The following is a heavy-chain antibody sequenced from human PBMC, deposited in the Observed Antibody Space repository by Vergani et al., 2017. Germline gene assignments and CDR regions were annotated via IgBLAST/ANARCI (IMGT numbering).Heavy chain of an antibody. CDR3: ARQRLYDSSGYDC. D-gene: IGHD3-22*01. CDR2: IYYSGST. J-gene: IGHJ4*02. V-gene: IGHV4-39*01. CDR1: GGSISSSSYY. Sequence: QLQLQESGPGLVKPSETLSLTCTVSGGSISSSSYYWGWIRQPPGKVLEWIGSIYYSGSTSYNPSLKSRVTISVDTSKNQFSLKLSSVTAADTAVYYCARQRLYDSSGYDCWGQAWLVTVSS.